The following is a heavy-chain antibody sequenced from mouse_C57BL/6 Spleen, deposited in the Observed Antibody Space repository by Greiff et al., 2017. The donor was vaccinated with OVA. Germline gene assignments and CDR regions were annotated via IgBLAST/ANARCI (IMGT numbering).Heavy chain of an antibody. J-gene: IGHJ2*01. Sequence: QVQLKQPGAELVMPGASVKLSCKASGYTFTSYWMHWVKQRPGQGLEWIGEIDPSDSYTNYNQKFKGKSTLTVDKSSSTAYMQLSSITSEDSAVYYCARTRNGGFDYWGQGTTLTVSS. D-gene: IGHD2-1*01. CDR1: GYTFTSYW. CDR3: ARTRNGGFDY. CDR2: IDPSDSYT. V-gene: IGHV1-69*01.